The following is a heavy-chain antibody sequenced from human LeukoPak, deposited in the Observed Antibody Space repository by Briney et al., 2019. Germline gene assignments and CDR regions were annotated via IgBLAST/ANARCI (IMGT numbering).Heavy chain of an antibody. Sequence: ASVKVSCKASGYTFTSYGISWVRQAPGQGLEWIGWISAYSGNTNYAHKLQGRVNMTADTTTSTAYMELRSLRSDDTAVYYCARDRAPVLLWFGESKPYYYYGMDVWGKGTTVTVSS. D-gene: IGHD3-10*01. V-gene: IGHV1-18*04. CDR1: GYTFTSYG. CDR2: ISAYSGNT. CDR3: ARDRAPVLLWFGESKPYYYYGMDV. J-gene: IGHJ6*04.